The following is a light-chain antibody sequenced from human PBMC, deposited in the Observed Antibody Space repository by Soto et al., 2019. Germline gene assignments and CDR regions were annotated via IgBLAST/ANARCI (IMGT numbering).Light chain of an antibody. CDR1: SSDVGSYDY. CDR2: DVA. Sequence: QSVLTRAASGSGVHGQSITISCTGTSSDVGSYDYVSWYQHHPGKAPKLMIYDVANRPSGVSNRFSGSKSGNTASLTISGLQAEDEADYHCNSYTSTRTYVFGTGTKVTVL. CDR3: NSYTSTRTYV. J-gene: IGLJ1*01. V-gene: IGLV2-14*03.